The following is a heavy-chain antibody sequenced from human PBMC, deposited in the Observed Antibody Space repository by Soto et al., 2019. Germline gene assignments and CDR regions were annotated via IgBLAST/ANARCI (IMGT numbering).Heavy chain of an antibody. CDR2: ISAYNGNT. J-gene: IGHJ6*02. D-gene: IGHD3-3*01. CDR1: GYTFTSYG. Sequence: GASVKVSCKASGYTFTSYGISWVRQAPGQGLEWMGWISAYNGNTNYAQKLQGRVTMTTDTSTSTAYMELRSLRSDDTAVYYCARDPAGPYDFWSGYFAPYYYYYGMDVWGQGTTVTVSS. V-gene: IGHV1-18*01. CDR3: ARDPAGPYDFWSGYFAPYYYYYGMDV.